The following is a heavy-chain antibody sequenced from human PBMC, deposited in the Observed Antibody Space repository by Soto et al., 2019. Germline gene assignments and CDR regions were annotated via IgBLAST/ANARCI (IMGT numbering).Heavy chain of an antibody. Sequence: QVQLVQSGAEVKKPGSSVKVSCKASGGTFSSYAISWVRQAPGQGLEWMGGIIPIFGTANYAQKFQGRVTITAEESTRTAYMKLSSLRSEDTAVYYCARKYSSRWYYFDYWGQGTLVTVSS. V-gene: IGHV1-69*12. CDR3: ARKYSSRWYYFDY. CDR1: GGTFSSYA. J-gene: IGHJ4*02. D-gene: IGHD6-13*01. CDR2: IIPIFGTA.